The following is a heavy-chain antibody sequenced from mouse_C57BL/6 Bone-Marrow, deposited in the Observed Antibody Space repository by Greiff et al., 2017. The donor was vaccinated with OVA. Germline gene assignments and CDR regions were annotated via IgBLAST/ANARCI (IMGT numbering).Heavy chain of an antibody. CDR3: AMIMDY. V-gene: IGHV5-17*01. Sequence: EVQGVESGGGLVKPGGSLKLSCAASGSTFSDYGMHWVRQAPEKGLEWVAYISSGSSTIYYADTVKGRFTISRDNAKNTLFLQMTSLRSEDTAMYYCAMIMDYWGQGTSVTVSS. CDR1: GSTFSDYG. J-gene: IGHJ4*01. CDR2: ISSGSSTI.